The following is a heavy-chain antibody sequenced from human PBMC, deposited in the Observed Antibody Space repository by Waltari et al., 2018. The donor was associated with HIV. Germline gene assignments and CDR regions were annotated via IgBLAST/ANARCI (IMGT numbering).Heavy chain of an antibody. CDR2: ISAYNGNT. CDR3: ASPVYDSMGGDAFDI. J-gene: IGHJ3*02. D-gene: IGHD3-22*01. Sequence: QVQLVQSGAEVKKPGASVKVSCKASGYTFTRYGISWGRKAPGQGLEWMGWISAYNGNTNYAQKLQGRVTMTTDTSTSTAYMELRSLRSDDTAVYYCASPVYDSMGGDAFDIWGQGTMVTVSS. V-gene: IGHV1-18*01. CDR1: GYTFTRYG.